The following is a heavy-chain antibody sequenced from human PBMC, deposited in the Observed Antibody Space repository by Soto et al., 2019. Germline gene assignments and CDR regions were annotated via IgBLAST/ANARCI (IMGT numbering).Heavy chain of an antibody. CDR3: AKPLGIKGWAFDY. CDR1: GFTFSSYA. CDR2: ISGSAGST. D-gene: IGHD6-19*01. J-gene: IGHJ4*02. Sequence: PGGSLRLSCAASGFTFSSYAMSWVRQAPGKGLEWVSAISGSAGSTYYADSVKGRFTISRDNSKNTVYLQLNSLRAEDTAVYYCAKPLGIKGWAFDYWGQGTLVTVSS. V-gene: IGHV3-23*01.